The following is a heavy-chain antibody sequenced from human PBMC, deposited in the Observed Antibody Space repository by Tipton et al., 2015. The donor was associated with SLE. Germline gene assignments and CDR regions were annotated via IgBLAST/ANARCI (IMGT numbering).Heavy chain of an antibody. CDR3: AATLDVLDI. V-gene: IGHV4-61*02. J-gene: IGHJ3*02. CDR1: GVSISSGSYF. Sequence: LRLSCTVSGVSISSGSYFWNWIRQTAGKGLEWIGRVHPTGSPFYNPSLESRVAISVDMSKNVFSLKLTAVTAADTAVYYCAATLDVLDIWGQGTMITVSS. CDR2: VHPTGSP.